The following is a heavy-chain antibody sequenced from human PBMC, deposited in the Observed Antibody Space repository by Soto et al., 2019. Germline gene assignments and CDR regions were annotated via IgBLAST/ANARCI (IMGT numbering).Heavy chain of an antibody. J-gene: IGHJ4*02. Sequence: SETLSLTCTVSGGSISISNYYLGWIRQPPGKGLEWIGSIYYSGTTFYNPSLKSRLTISVDTSKNQLSLKVSSVTAADTAIYHCARYRNEFAFDYWGQGTLVTVSS. CDR2: IYYSGTT. V-gene: IGHV4-39*01. CDR1: GGSISISNYY. D-gene: IGHD3-16*02. CDR3: ARYRNEFAFDY.